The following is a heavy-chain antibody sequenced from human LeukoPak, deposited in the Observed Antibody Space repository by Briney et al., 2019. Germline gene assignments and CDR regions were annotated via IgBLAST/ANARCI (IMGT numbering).Heavy chain of an antibody. CDR2: MYYSGST. J-gene: IGHJ5*02. Sequence: SETLSLTCSVSGVSISTYYWSWIRQPPGKGLEWIGYMYYSGSTNYNPSLKSRVTISVDTSKNQFSLKLSSVTPADTAVYYCAKEGGYSSSWPPENWFDPWGQGTLVTVSS. CDR3: AKEGGYSSSWPPENWFDP. D-gene: IGHD6-13*01. V-gene: IGHV4-59*01. CDR1: GVSISTYY.